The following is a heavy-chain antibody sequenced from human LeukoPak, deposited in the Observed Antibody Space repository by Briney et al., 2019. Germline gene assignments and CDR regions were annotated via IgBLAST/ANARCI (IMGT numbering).Heavy chain of an antibody. V-gene: IGHV3-23*01. CDR1: GFTFSSYA. Sequence: GGSLRLSCAASGFTFSSYAMSWVRQAPGKGLEWVSAISGSGGNTYYADSVKGRFTISRDNAKSSVFLQMNSLRAEDTAVYYCARVGGHCTSTSCPPPDYWGQGTLVTVSS. CDR3: ARVGGHCTSTSCPPPDY. D-gene: IGHD2-2*01. J-gene: IGHJ4*02. CDR2: ISGSGGNT.